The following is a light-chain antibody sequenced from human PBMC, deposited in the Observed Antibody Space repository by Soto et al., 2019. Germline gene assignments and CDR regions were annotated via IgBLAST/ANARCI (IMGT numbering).Light chain of an antibody. CDR3: QQYNDWPPWT. V-gene: IGKV3-15*01. CDR2: GAS. CDR1: QGITTN. J-gene: IGKJ1*01. Sequence: EIVLTQSPATLSVSPGERATLSCRASQGITTNLAWYQQKPGQAPRLLIHGASTRATGIPARFSGGGSGTEFTLTISSLQSEDFAVYYCQQYNDWPPWTFGQGTKVEIK.